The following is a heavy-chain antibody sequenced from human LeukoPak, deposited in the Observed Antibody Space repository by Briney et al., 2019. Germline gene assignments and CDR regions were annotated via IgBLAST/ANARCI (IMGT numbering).Heavy chain of an antibody. CDR1: GGTFSSYA. J-gene: IGHJ3*02. CDR2: IIPIFGTA. Sequence: GSSVEVSCKASGGTFSSYAISWVRQAPGQGLEWMGGIIPIFGTANYAQKFQGRVTITADESTSTAYMELSSLRSEDTAVYYCAREERRSSGWYQGAFDIWGQGTMVTVSS. V-gene: IGHV1-69*13. CDR3: AREERRSSGWYQGAFDI. D-gene: IGHD6-19*01.